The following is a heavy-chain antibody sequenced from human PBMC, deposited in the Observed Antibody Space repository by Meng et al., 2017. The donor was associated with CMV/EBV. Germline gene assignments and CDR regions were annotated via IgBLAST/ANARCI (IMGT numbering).Heavy chain of an antibody. Sequence: GGSLRLSCAASGFTFSSYEMNWVRQAPGKGLGWVSYISSSGSTIYYADSVKGRFTISRDNAKNSLYLQMNSLRAEDTAVYYCASFSPLYCSSTSCSNNWFDPWGQGTLVTVSS. J-gene: IGHJ5*02. CDR2: ISSSGSTI. CDR3: ASFSPLYCSSTSCSNNWFDP. V-gene: IGHV3-48*03. CDR1: GFTFSSYE. D-gene: IGHD2-2*01.